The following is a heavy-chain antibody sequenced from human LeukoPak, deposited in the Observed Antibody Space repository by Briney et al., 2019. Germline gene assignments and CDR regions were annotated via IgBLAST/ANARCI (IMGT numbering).Heavy chain of an antibody. Sequence: SETLSLTCAVYGGSFSGYYWSWLRQPPGTALDWIGEINHSGSTNYNPSLKSRVTISVDTSKNQFSLKLSSVTAADTAVYYCARVDYGDPNWFDPWGQGTLVTVSS. CDR3: ARVDYGDPNWFDP. CDR2: INHSGST. J-gene: IGHJ5*02. V-gene: IGHV4-34*01. D-gene: IGHD4-17*01. CDR1: GGSFSGYY.